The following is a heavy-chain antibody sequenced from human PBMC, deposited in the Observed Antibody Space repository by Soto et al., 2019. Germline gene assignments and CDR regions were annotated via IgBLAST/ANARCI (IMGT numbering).Heavy chain of an antibody. V-gene: IGHV4-30-4*01. CDR3: ATMGATTGSYYFEY. J-gene: IGHJ4*02. D-gene: IGHD1-26*01. CDR2: ISYTGSA. Sequence: SETLSLTCTVSGGSIGSGVYFWSWIRQPPGKGLEWIGFISYTGSAYYNPSLKSRVAISVDTSKNQFSLKLTSVTAADAAVYYCATMGATTGSYYFEYWGQGTLVTV. CDR1: GGSIGSGVYF.